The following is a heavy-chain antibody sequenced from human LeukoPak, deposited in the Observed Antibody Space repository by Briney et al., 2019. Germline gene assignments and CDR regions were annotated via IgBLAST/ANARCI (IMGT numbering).Heavy chain of an antibody. D-gene: IGHD3-22*01. CDR1: GGSISSYY. CDR2: IYTSGST. Sequence: SETLSLTCTVSGGSISSYYWSWIRQPAGKGLEWIGRIYTSGSTNYNPSLKSRVTISVDTSKNQFSLKLSSVTAADTAVYYCARESITMIVGYYFDYWGQGTLVTVPS. J-gene: IGHJ4*02. V-gene: IGHV4-4*07. CDR3: ARESITMIVGYYFDY.